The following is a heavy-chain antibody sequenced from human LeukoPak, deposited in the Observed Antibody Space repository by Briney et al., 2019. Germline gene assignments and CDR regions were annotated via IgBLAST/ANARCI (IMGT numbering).Heavy chain of an antibody. CDR1: GFTVSSNY. CDR3: ASQTPRRLPIAVADYFDY. Sequence: PGGSLRLSCAASGFTVSSNYMSWVRQAPGKGLEWVSLISSVGSTYYADSVKGRFTISRDNAKNSLYLQMNSLRAEDTAVYYCASQTPRRLPIAVADYFDYWGQGTLVTVSS. J-gene: IGHJ4*02. D-gene: IGHD6-19*01. V-gene: IGHV3-53*01. CDR2: ISSVGST.